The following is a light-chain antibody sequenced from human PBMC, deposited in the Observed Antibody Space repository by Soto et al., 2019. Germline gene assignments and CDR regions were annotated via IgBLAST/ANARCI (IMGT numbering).Light chain of an antibody. CDR2: GAS. Sequence: EIVLTQSPGTLSLSPCERATLSCSASQSVSNNYLAWYQHKPGQAPRLLIYGASSRATGIADRFSGSGSGTDFTLTISRLEPEDFAVYYCQQYGNSPRTFGQGTKVDNK. CDR3: QQYGNSPRT. CDR1: QSVSNNY. J-gene: IGKJ1*01. V-gene: IGKV3-20*01.